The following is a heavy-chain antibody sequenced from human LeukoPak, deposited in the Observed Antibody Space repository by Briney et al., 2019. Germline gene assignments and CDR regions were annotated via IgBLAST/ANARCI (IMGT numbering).Heavy chain of an antibody. D-gene: IGHD5-12*01. Sequence: SETLSLTCAVSGYSISSGYYWGWIRQPPGNGLEWIGSIYHSGSTYYNPSLKSRVTISVDTSKNQFSLKLSSVTAADTAVYYCATIVATTLLYFDYWGQGTLVTVSS. CDR1: GYSISSGYY. CDR3: ATIVATTLLYFDY. V-gene: IGHV4-38-2*01. J-gene: IGHJ4*02. CDR2: IYHSGST.